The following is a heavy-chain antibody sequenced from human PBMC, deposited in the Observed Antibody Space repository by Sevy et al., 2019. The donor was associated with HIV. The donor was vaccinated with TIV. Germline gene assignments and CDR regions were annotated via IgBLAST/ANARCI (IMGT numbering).Heavy chain of an antibody. CDR2: IKSKTDGGTT. Sequence: GGSLRLSCAASGFTFSNAWMSWVRQAPGKGLEWVGRIKSKTDGGTTDYDAPVKGRFTISRDDSKNTLYLQMNSLKTADTAIYYCTTASKQRALSALLDYCGQRTFVTDSS. CDR1: GFTFSNAW. J-gene: IGHJ4*02. CDR3: TTASKQRALSALLDY. D-gene: IGHD1-1*01. V-gene: IGHV3-15*01.